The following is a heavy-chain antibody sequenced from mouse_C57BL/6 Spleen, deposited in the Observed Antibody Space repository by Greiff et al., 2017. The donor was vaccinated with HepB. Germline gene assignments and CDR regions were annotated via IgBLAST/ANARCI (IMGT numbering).Heavy chain of an antibody. CDR1: GYTFTSYW. D-gene: IGHD2-13*01. J-gene: IGHJ4*01. CDR3: ARIGYYDDLYAMDY. CDR2: IDPSDSYT. Sequence: QVQLKQPGAELVMPGASVKLSCKASGYTFTSYWMHWVKQRPGQGLEWIGEIDPSDSYTNYNQKFKGKSTLTVDKSSSTAYMQRSSLTSEDSAVYYCARIGYYDDLYAMDYWGQGTSVTVSS. V-gene: IGHV1-69*01.